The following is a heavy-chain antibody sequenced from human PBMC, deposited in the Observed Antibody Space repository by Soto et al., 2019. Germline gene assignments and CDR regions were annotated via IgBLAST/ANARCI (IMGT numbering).Heavy chain of an antibody. J-gene: IGHJ6*02. CDR2: IYNSGST. V-gene: IGHV4-30-4*01. CDR1: GGSISSGDYY. CDR3: AREHPRGMDV. Sequence: QVQLQESGPGLVKPSQTLSLTCTVSGGSISSGDYYWSWIRQPPGKGLEWIGYIYNSGSTYYNPSLQXXVXIXXDTSTNQFSLRLSSVTAADTAVYYCAREHPRGMDVWGQGTTVTVSS.